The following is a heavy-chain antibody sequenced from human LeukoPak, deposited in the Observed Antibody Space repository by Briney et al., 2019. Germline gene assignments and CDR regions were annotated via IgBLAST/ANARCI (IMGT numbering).Heavy chain of an antibody. CDR1: GFTFSSYW. CDR2: INSDGSST. J-gene: IGHJ4*02. Sequence: GGSLRLSCVASGFTFSSYWMHWVRQAPGKGLVWVSRINSDGSSTSYADSVKGRFTISRDNAKNTLYLQMNSLRAEDTAVYYCARVGTYSYGFDYWGQGTLVTVSS. V-gene: IGHV3-74*01. CDR3: ARVGTYSYGFDY. D-gene: IGHD5-18*01.